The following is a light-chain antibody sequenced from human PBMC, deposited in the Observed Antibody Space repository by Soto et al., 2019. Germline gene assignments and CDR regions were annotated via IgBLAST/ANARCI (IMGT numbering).Light chain of an antibody. Sequence: EIVMTQSPATLSVSPGERATLSCSASQSVSHNLAWYHQKPGQAPRLLIYGASTRATGIPARFSGSGSGTEFTLTISSLQSEDFAVYYCQQYNNWWTFGQGTKVEIK. J-gene: IGKJ1*01. CDR2: GAS. CDR3: QQYNNWWT. CDR1: QSVSHN. V-gene: IGKV3-15*01.